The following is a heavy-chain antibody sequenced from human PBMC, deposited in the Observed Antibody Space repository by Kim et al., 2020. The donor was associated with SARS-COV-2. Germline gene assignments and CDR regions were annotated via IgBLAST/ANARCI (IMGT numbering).Heavy chain of an antibody. Sequence: GGSLRLSCAASGFTFSSYWMSWVRQAPGKGLEWVANIKQDGSEKYYVDSVKGRFTISRDNAKNSLYLQMSSLRPEDTAVYYCATGSGWYKSDFDYWGQGTLVTVSS. CDR2: IKQDGSEK. CDR1: GFTFSSYW. CDR3: ATGSGWYKSDFDY. D-gene: IGHD6-19*01. J-gene: IGHJ4*02. V-gene: IGHV3-7*03.